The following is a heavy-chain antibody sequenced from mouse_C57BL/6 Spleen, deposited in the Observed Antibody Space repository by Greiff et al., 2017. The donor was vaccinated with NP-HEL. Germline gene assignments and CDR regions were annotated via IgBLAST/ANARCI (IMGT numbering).Heavy chain of an antibody. J-gene: IGHJ2*01. D-gene: IGHD1-1*01. CDR2: IWGDGGT. V-gene: IGHV2-3*01. CDR1: GFSLTSYG. Sequence: VKVVESGPGLVAPSQSLSITCTVSGFSLTSYGVSWVRQPPGKGLEWLGVIWGDGGTNYHSDLISRLSISKDNTKSQVFLKLNSLQTDDTATYYCARGGRVDYFDDWGQGTTLTVSS. CDR3: ARGGRVDYFDD.